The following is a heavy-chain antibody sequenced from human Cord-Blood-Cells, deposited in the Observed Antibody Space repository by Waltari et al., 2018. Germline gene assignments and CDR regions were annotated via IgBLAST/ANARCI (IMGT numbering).Heavy chain of an antibody. Sequence: EVQLVESGGGLVQPGRSLRLSCAASGFTFDDYAIHWVRQAPGKGLEWVAGISWNSGSIGYADSVKGRFTISRDNAKNSLYLQMNSLRAEDTALYYCAKDSGSYYSGAFDIWGQGTMVTVSS. J-gene: IGHJ3*02. CDR3: AKDSGSYYSGAFDI. CDR2: ISWNSGSI. D-gene: IGHD1-26*01. CDR1: GFTFDDYA. V-gene: IGHV3-9*01.